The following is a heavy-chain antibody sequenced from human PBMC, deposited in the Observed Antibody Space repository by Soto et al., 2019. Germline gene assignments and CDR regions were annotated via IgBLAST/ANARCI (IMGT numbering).Heavy chain of an antibody. CDR3: ARDHGMATIFDY. CDR2: ISSSSSYI. Sequence: GGSLRLSCAASGFTFSSYSMNWVRQAPGKGLEWVSSISSSSSYIYYADSVKGRFTISRDNAKNSRYLQMNSLRAEDTAVYYCARDHGMATIFDYWGQGTLVTVSS. V-gene: IGHV3-21*01. CDR1: GFTFSSYS. D-gene: IGHD5-12*01. J-gene: IGHJ4*02.